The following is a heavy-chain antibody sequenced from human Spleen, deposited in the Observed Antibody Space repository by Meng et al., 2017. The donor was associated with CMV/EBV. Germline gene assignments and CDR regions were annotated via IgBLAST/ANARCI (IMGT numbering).Heavy chain of an antibody. CDR1: GFTFGDYG. CDR2: INGKGGSI. Sequence: GGSLRLSCAASGFTFGDYGMGWFRQAPGKGLEWVSGINGKGGSIGYADSVKGRFSISRDNGKNSLYLQMNSLRVEDTALYFCVRGHTYGAYYFYGMDVWGQGTTVTVSS. CDR3: VRGHTYGAYYFYGMDV. J-gene: IGHJ6*02. V-gene: IGHV3-20*04. D-gene: IGHD5-18*01.